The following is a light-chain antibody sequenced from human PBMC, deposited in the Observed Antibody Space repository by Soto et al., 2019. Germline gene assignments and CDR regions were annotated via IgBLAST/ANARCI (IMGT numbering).Light chain of an antibody. CDR3: QQRSTLPIT. CDR1: QSLSSSY. V-gene: IGKV3D-20*02. CDR2: DAS. Sequence: EIVLTQSPCTLSLSPGERATLSCRASQSLSSSYLAWYQQKPGQPPRLLMYDASNRATGIPARFSGSGSGTEFTLTISSLEPEDFATYYCQQRSTLPITFGQGTRLEIK. J-gene: IGKJ5*01.